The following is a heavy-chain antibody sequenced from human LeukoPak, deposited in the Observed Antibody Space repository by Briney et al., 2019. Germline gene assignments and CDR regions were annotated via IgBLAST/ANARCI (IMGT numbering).Heavy chain of an antibody. J-gene: IGHJ6*02. V-gene: IGHV3-73*01. CDR3: YSYDSGPGSSWDYAMDF. CDR2: VRNKINTYAT. D-gene: IGHD3-10*01. CDR1: GFTFSGSA. Sequence: PGGSLRLSCAASGFTFSGSAVHWVRQASGKGLEWVARVRNKINTYATAYAASVKGRFTISRDDSKNTAYLQMSSLKAVDAAIYSVYSYDSGPGSSWDYAMDFWGQGTTVTVSS.